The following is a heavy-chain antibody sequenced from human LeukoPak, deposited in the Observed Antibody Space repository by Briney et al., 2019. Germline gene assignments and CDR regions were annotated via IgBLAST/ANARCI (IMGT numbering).Heavy chain of an antibody. J-gene: IGHJ3*02. V-gene: IGHV3-21*01. Sequence: AGGSLRLSCAASGFTFSSYSMTWVRQAPGKGLEWVSSISSSSSYIYYADSVKGRFTISRDNAKNSLYLQMNSLRAEDTAVYYCARDRDGYSYGNAFDIWGQGTMVTVSS. D-gene: IGHD5-18*01. CDR2: ISSSSSYI. CDR1: GFTFSSYS. CDR3: ARDRDGYSYGNAFDI.